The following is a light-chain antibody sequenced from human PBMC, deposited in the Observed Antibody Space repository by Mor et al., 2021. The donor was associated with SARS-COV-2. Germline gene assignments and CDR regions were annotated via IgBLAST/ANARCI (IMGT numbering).Light chain of an antibody. CDR1: DL. V-gene: IGLV2-23*02. CDR2: EVT. CDR3: YSYAGKNTFV. Sequence: DLGSWFQQYPGTAPKRIISEVTKRPSGVSDRFSGSKSGNTASLTISELQADDEADYYCYSYAGKNTFVFGTGTK. J-gene: IGLJ1*01.